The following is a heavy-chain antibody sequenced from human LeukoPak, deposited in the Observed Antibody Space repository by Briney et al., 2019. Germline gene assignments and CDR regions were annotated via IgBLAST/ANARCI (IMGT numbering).Heavy chain of an antibody. CDR3: VRIAAAGFDY. CDR1: GFTFSSYW. Sequence: QSGGSLRLSCAASGFTFSSYWMSWVRQAPGKGLEWVANIKQDGSEKYYVDSVKGRFAISRDNAKNSLYLQMNSLRAEDTAVYYCVRIAAAGFDYWGREPWSPSPQ. D-gene: IGHD6-13*01. CDR2: IKQDGSEK. V-gene: IGHV3-7*03. J-gene: IGHJ4*02.